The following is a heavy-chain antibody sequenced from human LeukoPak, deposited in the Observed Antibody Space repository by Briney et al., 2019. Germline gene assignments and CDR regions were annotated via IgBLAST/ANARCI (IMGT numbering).Heavy chain of an antibody. Sequence: ASVKVSCKASGYSFTSYDINWVRQATGQGLEWMGYMNPNTGDTGVTQKFQGRVTMTRDPSINTAYMELTSLRSEDTAVYFCTRGGEILTHYKHIDYWGQGTLVTVSS. V-gene: IGHV1-8*01. CDR1: GYSFTSYD. J-gene: IGHJ4*02. CDR3: TRGGEILTHYKHIDY. CDR2: MNPNTGDT. D-gene: IGHD3-9*01.